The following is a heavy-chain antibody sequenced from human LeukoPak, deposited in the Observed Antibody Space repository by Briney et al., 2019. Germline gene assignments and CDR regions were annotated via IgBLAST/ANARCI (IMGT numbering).Heavy chain of an antibody. V-gene: IGHV4-39*01. CDR1: GGSISSSNYH. J-gene: IGHJ4*02. CDR3: ARECKSSPDY. CDR2: IYYSGTT. D-gene: IGHD3-3*01. Sequence: SETLSLTCTVSGGSISSSNYHWSRIRQPPGKGLEWIGSIYYSGTTYYNPSLKSRVTIFVDTSKNQFSLKLSSVTAADTAVYYCARECKSSPDYWGQGTLVTVSS.